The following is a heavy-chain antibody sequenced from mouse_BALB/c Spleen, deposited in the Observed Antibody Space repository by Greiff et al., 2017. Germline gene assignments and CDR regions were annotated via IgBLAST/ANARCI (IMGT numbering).Heavy chain of an antibody. CDR2: INSNGGRT. CDR3: ASLLLRAMDY. V-gene: IGHV5-6-2*01. CDR1: GFTFSSYY. Sequence: EVKVVESGGGLVKLGGSLKLSCAASGFTFSSYYMSWVRQTPEKRLELVAAINSNGGRTYYPDTVKGRFTISRDNAKNTLYLQMSSLKSEDTALYYCASLLLRAMDYWGQGTSVTVSS. D-gene: IGHD1-1*01. J-gene: IGHJ4*01.